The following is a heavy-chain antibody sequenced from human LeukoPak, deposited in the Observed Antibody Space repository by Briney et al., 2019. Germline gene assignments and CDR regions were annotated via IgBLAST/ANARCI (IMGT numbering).Heavy chain of an antibody. CDR1: GGSISSSSYY. D-gene: IGHD3-22*01. CDR3: ARDRYYYDSSGYGLWFDP. J-gene: IGHJ5*02. Sequence: PSETLSLTCTVSGGSISSSSYYWGWIRQPPGKGLEWIGSIYYSGSTYYNPSLKSRVTMSVDTSKNQFSLKLSSVTAADTAVYYCARDRYYYDSSGYGLWFDPWGQGTLVTVSS. V-gene: IGHV4-39*07. CDR2: IYYSGST.